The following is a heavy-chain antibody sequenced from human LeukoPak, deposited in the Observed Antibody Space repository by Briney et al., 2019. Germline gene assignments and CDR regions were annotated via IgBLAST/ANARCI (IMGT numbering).Heavy chain of an antibody. V-gene: IGHV3-23*01. CDR1: GFTFSSYA. Sequence: GGSLRLSCAAPGFTFSSYAMSWVRQAPGKGLEWVSAISGSGGSTYYADSVKGRFTISRDNAKNSLYLQMNSLRAEDTAVYYCARDKYSGSYQPDYWGQGTLVTVSS. D-gene: IGHD1-26*01. CDR2: ISGSGGST. J-gene: IGHJ4*02. CDR3: ARDKYSGSYQPDY.